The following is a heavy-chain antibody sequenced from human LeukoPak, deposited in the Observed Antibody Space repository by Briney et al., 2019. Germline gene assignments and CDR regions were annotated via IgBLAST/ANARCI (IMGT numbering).Heavy chain of an antibody. V-gene: IGHV5-51*01. J-gene: IGHJ4*02. CDR1: GYSFTSYW. CDR3: ARPSYYDSSGYSYPSAFDY. Sequence: GASLKISCKGSGYSFTSYWIGWVRPLPEKGLEGMWIIYPGDSDTRYSPSFQGQITISADKSISTAYLQWSSLKASDTAMYYCARPSYYDSSGYSYPSAFDYWGQGTLVTVSS. D-gene: IGHD3-22*01. CDR2: IYPGDSDT.